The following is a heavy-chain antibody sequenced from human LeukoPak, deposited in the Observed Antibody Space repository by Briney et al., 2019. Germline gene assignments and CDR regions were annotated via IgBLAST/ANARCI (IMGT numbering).Heavy chain of an antibody. CDR2: IYYSKST. CDR1: GGSITSNTYL. J-gene: IGHJ4*02. Sequence: PSETLSLTCTVSGGSITSNTYLWAWVRQSPEKGLEWIGSIYYSKSTYYNPSLKSRFSISIDTSKNQFSLNLNSMTAADTALYYCATDSGYVGGDYFQYWGQGILVSVSS. D-gene: IGHD6-25*01. CDR3: ATDSGYVGGDYFQY. V-gene: IGHV4-39*07.